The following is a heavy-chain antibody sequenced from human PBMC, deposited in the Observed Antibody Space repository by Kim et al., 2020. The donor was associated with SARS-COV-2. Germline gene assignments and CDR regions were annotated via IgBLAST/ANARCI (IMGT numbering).Heavy chain of an antibody. CDR2: INSEGSIT. Sequence: GGSLRLSCAASGITFSSSWMHWVRQAPGEGLVWVSRINSEGSITSYADSVKGRFTISRDNAKNTLYLQMNSLRAEDTAVYYCARRYYDSSGYYAFDIWG. D-gene: IGHD3-22*01. J-gene: IGHJ3*02. CDR3: ARRYYDSSGYYAFDI. V-gene: IGHV3-74*01. CDR1: GITFSSSW.